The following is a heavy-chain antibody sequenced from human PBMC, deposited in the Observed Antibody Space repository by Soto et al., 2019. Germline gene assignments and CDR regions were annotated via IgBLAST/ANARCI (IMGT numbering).Heavy chain of an antibody. CDR2: MDPSDSYT. CDR3: AGLPCGFVAVDSGDY. V-gene: IGHV5-10-1*01. Sequence: GESLKISCRVSGYRISSYWISWVRQMPGKGMEWMGSMDPSDSYTTYSPPFQGHVALSVDKSISSAYLQWSSLKAADTAIYYCAGLPCGFVAVDSGDYWGQGTLVTVSS. CDR1: GYRISSYW. J-gene: IGHJ4*02. D-gene: IGHD6-19*01.